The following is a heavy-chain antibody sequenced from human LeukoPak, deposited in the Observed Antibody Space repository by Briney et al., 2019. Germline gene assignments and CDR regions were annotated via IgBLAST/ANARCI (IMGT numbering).Heavy chain of an antibody. V-gene: IGHV3-30*03. D-gene: IGHD4-17*01. CDR3: ARGLLHGAFDY. CDR1: GFIFSTSD. J-gene: IGHJ4*02. CDR2: VASDGRNK. Sequence: GGSLRLSCAASGFIFSTSDMHWLRQAPGKGLEWVAHVASDGRNKYYADSVQDRFTGSRDNSKNTVYLQMNSLRADDTAVYYCARGLLHGAFDYWGQGTLVTVSS.